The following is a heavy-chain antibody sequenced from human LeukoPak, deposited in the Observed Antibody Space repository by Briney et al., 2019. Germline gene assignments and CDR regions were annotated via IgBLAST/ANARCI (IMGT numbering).Heavy chain of an antibody. Sequence: GESLKISCKGSGYSFTSFWIGWVRQMPGKGLEWMGIIYPGDSETLYSPSFQGQVTISADKSINTAYLQWSSLKASDSVMYYCAKQRCTGDSCYRGEADWFDPWGQGTLVTVSS. CDR1: GYSFTSFW. D-gene: IGHD2-15*01. CDR2: IYPGDSET. J-gene: IGHJ5*02. CDR3: AKQRCTGDSCYRGEADWFDP. V-gene: IGHV5-51*01.